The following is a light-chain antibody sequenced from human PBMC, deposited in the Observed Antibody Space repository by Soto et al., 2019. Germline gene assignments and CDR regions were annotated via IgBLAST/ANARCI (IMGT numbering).Light chain of an antibody. CDR2: GVS. Sequence: EIVMTQSPATLSVSPGERDTLACRASQSISGELAWYQQRPGQPPRLLIYGVSTRATGVPDRFSGSGSGSDFTLTISGLQSEDFAVYYCQQGHDWPLTFGQGTRL. V-gene: IGKV3-15*01. CDR3: QQGHDWPLT. CDR1: QSISGE. J-gene: IGKJ2*01.